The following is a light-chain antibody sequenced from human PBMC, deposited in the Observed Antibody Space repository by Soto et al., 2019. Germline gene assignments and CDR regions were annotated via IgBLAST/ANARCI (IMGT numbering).Light chain of an antibody. CDR3: SSYTISRTYV. Sequence: QSALTQPASVSGSPGQSITVSCTGTNSDVGSYNYVSWHQQHPGKAPKLMIYNVYDRPSGISNRFSGSKSGNTASLTISGLQGEDEADYYCSSYTISRTYVFGTGTKVTVL. CDR2: NVY. CDR1: NSDVGSYNY. J-gene: IGLJ1*01. V-gene: IGLV2-14*03.